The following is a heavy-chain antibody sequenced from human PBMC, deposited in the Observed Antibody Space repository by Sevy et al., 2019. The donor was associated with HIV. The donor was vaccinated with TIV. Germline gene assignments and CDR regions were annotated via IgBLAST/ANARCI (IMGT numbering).Heavy chain of an antibody. V-gene: IGHV1-46*03. CDR1: GYIFTSYY. CDR2: INPNGGST. D-gene: IGHD3-10*01. Sequence: ASVKVSCKASGYIFTSYYMHWVRQAPGQGLEWMVIINPNGGSTSYAQKFQGRVTMTRDTSTSTVYMELSSLRSEDTVVYYCARDRGVTMVPQRWGQGTLVTVSS. J-gene: IGHJ1*01. CDR3: ARDRGVTMVPQR.